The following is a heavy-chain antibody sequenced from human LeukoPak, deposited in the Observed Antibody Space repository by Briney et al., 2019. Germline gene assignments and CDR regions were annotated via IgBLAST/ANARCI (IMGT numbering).Heavy chain of an antibody. Sequence: GGPLRLSCAASGFTFSSYAMHWVRQAPGKGLEGLAVISYDGSNKYYADSVKGRFTISRDNSKNTLYLQMNSLRAEDTAVYYCARDGQTVYNWNDLAYWGQGTLVTVSS. D-gene: IGHD1-1*01. CDR2: ISYDGSNK. CDR3: ARDGQTVYNWNDLAY. V-gene: IGHV3-30-3*01. J-gene: IGHJ4*02. CDR1: GFTFSSYA.